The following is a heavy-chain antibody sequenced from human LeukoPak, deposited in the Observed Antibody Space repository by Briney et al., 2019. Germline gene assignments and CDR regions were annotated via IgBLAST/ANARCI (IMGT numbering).Heavy chain of an antibody. Sequence: GGSLRLSCAASGFTFSSYGMHWVRQAPGKGLEWVAVVSYDGSNKYYADSVKGRFTISRDNSSNTLYLQMNTLRAEDTAVYYCAKEQSGGHWTLAAAGPGPRPIHCYYYGMDVWGQGTTVTVSS. V-gene: IGHV3-30*18. CDR2: VSYDGSNK. CDR1: GFTFSSYG. CDR3: AKEQSGGHWTLAAAGPGPRPIHCYYYGMDV. J-gene: IGHJ6*02. D-gene: IGHD6-13*01.